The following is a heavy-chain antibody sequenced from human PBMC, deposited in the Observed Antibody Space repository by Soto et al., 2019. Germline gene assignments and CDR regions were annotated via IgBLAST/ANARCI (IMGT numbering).Heavy chain of an antibody. CDR3: ARDPVWSGYYTEGGEDYYYYGMDV. CDR1: GGSISSYY. J-gene: IGHJ6*02. CDR2: IYTSGST. D-gene: IGHD3-3*01. V-gene: IGHV4-4*07. Sequence: PSETLSLTCTVSGGSISSYYWSWIRQPAGKGLEWIGRIYTSGSTNYNPSLKSRVTMSVDTSKNQFSLKLSSVTAAATAVYYCARDPVWSGYYTEGGEDYYYYGMDVWGQGTTVTVS.